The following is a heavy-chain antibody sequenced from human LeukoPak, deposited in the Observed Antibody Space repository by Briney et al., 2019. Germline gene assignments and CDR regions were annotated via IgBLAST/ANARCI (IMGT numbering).Heavy chain of an antibody. D-gene: IGHD3-22*01. V-gene: IGHV3-20*04. CDR1: GFTFDDYG. Sequence: PGGSLRLSCAASGFTFDDYGMSWVRQAPGKGLEWVSGINRNGGSTGYADSVKGRFTISRDNAKNSLYLQMNSLRAGDTALYYCARERTYYYDSNPDYFDYWGQGTLVTVSS. CDR2: INRNGGST. J-gene: IGHJ4*02. CDR3: ARERTYYYDSNPDYFDY.